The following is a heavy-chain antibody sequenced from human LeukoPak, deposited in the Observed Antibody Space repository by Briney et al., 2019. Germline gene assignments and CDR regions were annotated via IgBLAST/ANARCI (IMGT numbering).Heavy chain of an antibody. D-gene: IGHD3-22*01. CDR3: ARHRDFDSTGYYYPLFDY. J-gene: IGHJ4*02. CDR2: INANHGGT. CDR1: GYTFTGYY. V-gene: IGHV1-2*02. Sequence: GASVKVSCKASGYTFTGYYLHWVRQAPGQGLGWMGWINANHGGTNYAQQFQGRVTMTRDTSISTAYMELSRLRSDDAAVYYCARHRDFDSTGYYYPLFDYWGQGTLVTVSS.